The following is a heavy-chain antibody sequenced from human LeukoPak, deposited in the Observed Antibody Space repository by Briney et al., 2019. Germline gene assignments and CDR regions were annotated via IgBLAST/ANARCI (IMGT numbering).Heavy chain of an antibody. CDR1: GFTFSDAW. CDR2: IKSKSDGGTI. J-gene: IGHJ4*02. V-gene: IGHV3-15*01. CDR3: TTRRQDGW. Sequence: GGSLRLSCVGSGFTFSDAWVSWVRQAPGKGLEWVGRIKSKSDGGTIGYAAPVKGRVTISRDDSRNTLYLQMNGLKTEDTAVYYCTTRRQDGWWGQGTLVTVS. D-gene: IGHD2-15*01.